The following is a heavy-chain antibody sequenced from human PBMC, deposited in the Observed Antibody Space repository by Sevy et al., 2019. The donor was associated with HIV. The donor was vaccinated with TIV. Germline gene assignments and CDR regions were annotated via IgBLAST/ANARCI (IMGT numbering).Heavy chain of an antibody. Sequence: GGSLRLSCAASGFTFNTYAMHWVRQAPGKGLEWVAVISYDGSNTYYADSVKGRFTISRDSSLNNLYLQMNSLRAEDMGVYFCARDGGYDSRGYDLSNYWGQGTLVTFSS. CDR2: ISYDGSNT. CDR3: ARDGGYDSRGYDLSNY. D-gene: IGHD3-22*01. V-gene: IGHV3-30-3*01. CDR1: GFTFNTYA. J-gene: IGHJ4*02.